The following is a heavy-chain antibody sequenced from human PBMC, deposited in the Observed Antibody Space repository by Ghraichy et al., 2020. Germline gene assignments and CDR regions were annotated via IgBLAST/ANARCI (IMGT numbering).Heavy chain of an antibody. Sequence: GGSLRLSCAASGFTFSYFAMHWVRQAPGKGLEWVALISSDAHRKHYADSVKGRFTVSRETSKNILYLQMSGLRSEDTAVYYCARDRGAPLDGFDVWGQGTMVTVSS. CDR2: ISSDAHRK. CDR3: ARDRGAPLDGFDV. CDR1: GFTFSYFA. D-gene: IGHD1-26*01. V-gene: IGHV3-30-3*01. J-gene: IGHJ3*01.